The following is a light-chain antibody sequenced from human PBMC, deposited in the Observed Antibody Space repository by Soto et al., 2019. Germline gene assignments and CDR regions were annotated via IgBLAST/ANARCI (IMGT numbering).Light chain of an antibody. Sequence: EIVLTQSPGTLSLSPGEGATLSCSASQSLSRNYLAWYQHKPGQAPRLLIYTASNRATGVPPRFSGSGSGTDFNLTISRLEPEDFALYYCQQYDNSPLTFGQGTKVEI. V-gene: IGKV3-20*01. CDR3: QQYDNSPLT. J-gene: IGKJ1*01. CDR2: TAS. CDR1: QSLSRNY.